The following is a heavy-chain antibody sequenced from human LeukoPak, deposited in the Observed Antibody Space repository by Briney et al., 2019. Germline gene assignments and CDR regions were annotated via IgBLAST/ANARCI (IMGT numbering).Heavy chain of an antibody. J-gene: IGHJ3*02. CDR1: GDKFGTYW. D-gene: IGHD1-26*01. Sequence: GESLKISCKDSGDKFGTYWIDWVRQVPGKGLEWMGIIYPGDSDTRYSPSFQGQVTISADKSISTAYLQWSILKASDTAMYFCARRSADAFHIWGQGTMVTVSS. CDR3: ARRSADAFHI. CDR2: IYPGDSDT. V-gene: IGHV5-51*01.